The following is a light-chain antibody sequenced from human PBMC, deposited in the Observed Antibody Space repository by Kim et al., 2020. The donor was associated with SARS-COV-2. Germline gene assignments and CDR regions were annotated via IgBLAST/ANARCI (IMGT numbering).Light chain of an antibody. CDR3: QVWDSSSDHPMV. J-gene: IGLJ2*01. V-gene: IGLV3-21*04. CDR2: YDS. CDR1: NIGSKS. Sequence: SYELTQPPSVSVAPGKTARITCGGNNIGSKSVHWYQQKPGQAPVLVIYYDSDRPSGIPERFSGSNSGNTATLTISRVEAGDEADYYCQVWDSSSDHPMVFGRGTQLTVL.